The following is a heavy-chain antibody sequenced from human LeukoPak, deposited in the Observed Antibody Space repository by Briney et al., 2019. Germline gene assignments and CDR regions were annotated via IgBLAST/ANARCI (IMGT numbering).Heavy chain of an antibody. CDR1: GGSFSGYY. Sequence: PSETLSLTCAVYGGSFSGYYWSWIRQPPGKGLEWIGRIYTSGSTNYNPSHKSRVTISVDTSKNQFSLKLSSVTAADTAVYYCAREADTAMVKGSWFDPWGQGTLVTVSS. D-gene: IGHD5-18*01. J-gene: IGHJ5*02. CDR3: AREADTAMVKGSWFDP. V-gene: IGHV4-4*08. CDR2: IYTSGST.